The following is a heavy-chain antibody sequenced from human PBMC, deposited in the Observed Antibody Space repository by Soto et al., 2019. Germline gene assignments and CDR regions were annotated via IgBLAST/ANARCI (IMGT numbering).Heavy chain of an antibody. Sequence: GGSLRLSCAASGFTCSSYGMHWVRQAPGKGLEWVAVISYDGSNKYYADSVKGRFTISRDNSKNTLYLQMNSLRAEDTAVYYCAKLTGYYYDSSGYYLGVRAFDIWGQGTMVTV. V-gene: IGHV3-30*18. CDR1: GFTCSSYG. D-gene: IGHD3-22*01. J-gene: IGHJ3*02. CDR2: ISYDGSNK. CDR3: AKLTGYYYDSSGYYLGVRAFDI.